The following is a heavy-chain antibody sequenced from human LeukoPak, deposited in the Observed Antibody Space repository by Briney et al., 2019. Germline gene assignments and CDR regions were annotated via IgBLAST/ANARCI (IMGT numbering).Heavy chain of an antibody. CDR1: GYSISSGDY. Sequence: SETLSLTCTVSGYSISSGDYWGWIRQPPGKGLEWIGSIYHSGRTYYNPSLKSRVTISVDTSKNQVSLILTSVTAADTAVYYCARVTSGSYGRLGYWGQGTLVTVSS. D-gene: IGHD3-16*01. CDR3: ARVTSGSYGRLGY. V-gene: IGHV4-38-2*02. J-gene: IGHJ4*02. CDR2: IYHSGRT.